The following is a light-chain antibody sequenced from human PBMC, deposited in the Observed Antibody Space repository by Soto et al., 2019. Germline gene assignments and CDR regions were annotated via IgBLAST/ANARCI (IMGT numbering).Light chain of an antibody. CDR3: HHYTRT. Sequence: DIQMTQSPSTLSASVGDRVTITCRASQSIRSWLAWYQQKPGKAPKLLIYDASSLEVGVPSRFSGSGSGTEFTLTISSLQPDDFATYYCHHYTRTFGQGTKVEIK. V-gene: IGKV1-5*01. CDR2: DAS. J-gene: IGKJ1*01. CDR1: QSIRSW.